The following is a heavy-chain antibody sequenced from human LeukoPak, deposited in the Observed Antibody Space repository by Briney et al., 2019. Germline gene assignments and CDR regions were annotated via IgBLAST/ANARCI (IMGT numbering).Heavy chain of an antibody. CDR3: ARDSDDSSGYYSPEYCYGMDV. J-gene: IGHJ6*02. CDR2: ISYDGSNK. V-gene: IGHV3-30-3*01. CDR1: GFTFSSYA. Sequence: GGSLRLSCAASGFTFSSYAMHWVRQAPGKGLEWVAVISYDGSNKYYADSVKGRFTISRDNSKNTLYLQMNSLRAEDTAVYYCARDSDDSSGYYSPEYCYGMDVWGQGTTVTVSS. D-gene: IGHD3-22*01.